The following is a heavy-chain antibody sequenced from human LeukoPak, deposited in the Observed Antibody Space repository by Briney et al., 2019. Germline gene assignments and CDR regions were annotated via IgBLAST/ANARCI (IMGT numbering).Heavy chain of an antibody. J-gene: IGHJ6*02. Sequence: GGSLRLSCQAFGSTFISFWWSWVRQAQGEGWDWVANIKQDGSEKYYVDSVKGRFTISRDNAKNSLYLQMNSLRAEDTAVYYCARTLPFTVATDGMDVWGQGTMVTVSS. CDR2: IKQDGSEK. CDR3: ARTLPFTVATDGMDV. CDR1: GSTFISFW. V-gene: IGHV3-7*01. D-gene: IGHD5-12*01.